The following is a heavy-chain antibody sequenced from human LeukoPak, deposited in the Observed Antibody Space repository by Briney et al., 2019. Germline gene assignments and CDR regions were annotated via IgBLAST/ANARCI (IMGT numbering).Heavy chain of an antibody. CDR3: ATQRGEEMVFPPLFDY. J-gene: IGHJ4*02. D-gene: IGHD3-16*01. V-gene: IGHV1-2*06. CDR1: GYTFTGYY. Sequence: ASVKVSCKASGYTFTGYYMHWVRQAPGQGLEWMGRINPNSGGTNYAQKFQGRVTMTRDTSISTAYMELSRLRSDDTAVYYCATQRGEEMVFPPLFDYWGQGTLVTVSS. CDR2: INPNSGGT.